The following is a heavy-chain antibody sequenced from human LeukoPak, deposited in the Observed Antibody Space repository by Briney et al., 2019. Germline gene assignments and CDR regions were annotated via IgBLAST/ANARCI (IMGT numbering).Heavy chain of an antibody. CDR3: ARPENTGREVGATEGDAFDI. CDR1: GFTFSSYS. D-gene: IGHD1-26*01. CDR2: ISSSSSYI. V-gene: IGHV3-21*01. Sequence: GGSLRLPCAASGFTFSSYSMNWVRQAPGKGLEWVSSISSSSSYIYYADSVKGRFTISRDNAKNSLYLQMNSLRAEDTAVYYCARPENTGREVGATEGDAFDIWGQGTMVTVSS. J-gene: IGHJ3*02.